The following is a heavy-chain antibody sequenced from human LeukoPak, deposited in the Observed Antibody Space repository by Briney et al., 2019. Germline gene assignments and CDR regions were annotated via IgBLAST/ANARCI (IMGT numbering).Heavy chain of an antibody. Sequence: PSETLSLTCTVSGYSISSGYYWGWIRQPPGKGLEWIGSIYHSGSTYYNPSLKSRVTISVDTSKNQFSLKPSSVTAADTAVYYCASLLVGSGSYLDVWGKGTTVTVSS. V-gene: IGHV4-38-2*02. CDR1: GYSISSGYY. CDR3: ASLLVGSGSYLDV. J-gene: IGHJ6*04. D-gene: IGHD3-10*01. CDR2: IYHSGST.